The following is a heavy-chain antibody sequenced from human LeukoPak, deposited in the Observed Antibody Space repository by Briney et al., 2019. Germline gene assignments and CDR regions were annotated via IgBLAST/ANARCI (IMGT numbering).Heavy chain of an antibody. J-gene: IGHJ4*02. CDR3: ARRDGYNYGFDY. V-gene: IGHV4-39*01. D-gene: IGHD5-24*01. CDR1: RGSISSSSYY. CDR2: IYYSGST. Sequence: SETLSLTCTVSRGSISSSSYYWGWIRQPPGKGLEWIGSIYYSGSTYYNPSLKSRVTISVDTSKNQFSLKLSSVTAADTAVYYCARRDGYNYGFDYWGQGTLVTVSS.